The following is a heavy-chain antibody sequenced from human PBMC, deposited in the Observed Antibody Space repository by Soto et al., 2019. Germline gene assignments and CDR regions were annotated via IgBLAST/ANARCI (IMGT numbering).Heavy chain of an antibody. CDR1: SGAISSSNW. V-gene: IGHV4-4*02. CDR3: ARASQLLSAFDI. D-gene: IGHD2-2*01. Sequence: QVQLQESGPGLVKPSGTLSLTCAVSSGAISSSNWWSWVRQPPGKGLEWIGEIYHSGSTNYNPSLESRVTISVDKSKNQFSLKLSSVAAADTAVYYCARASQLLSAFDIWGQGTMVTVSS. CDR2: IYHSGST. J-gene: IGHJ3*02.